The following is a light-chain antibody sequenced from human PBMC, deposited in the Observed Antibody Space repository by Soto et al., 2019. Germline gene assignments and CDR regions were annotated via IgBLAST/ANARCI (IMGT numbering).Light chain of an antibody. CDR3: AAWDDSLTGPV. CDR2: NNN. Sequence: QSVLTQPASVSGAPGQSITISCSGSRSDIGSNSVNWYQHLPGTAPKLLIYNNNQRPSGVPDRFSGSKSGTSASLAISGLQSEDEADYYCAAWDDSLTGPVFGTGTKVTVL. V-gene: IGLV1-44*01. CDR1: RSDIGSNS. J-gene: IGLJ1*01.